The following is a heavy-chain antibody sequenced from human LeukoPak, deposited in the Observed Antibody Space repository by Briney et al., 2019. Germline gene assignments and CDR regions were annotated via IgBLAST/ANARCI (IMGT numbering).Heavy chain of an antibody. Sequence: ASVNLSSTASGYTSTDYYTEWVRRAPGQGLEWMGWINPNRGATNYAQKFQGRVTLNRDTSINTAYMELSGLASDDTAVYYCARGLESTSVWYRGYFYSLGQGTLVTVSS. D-gene: IGHD6-19*01. CDR3: ARGLESTSVWYRGYFYS. V-gene: IGHV1-2*02. CDR1: GYTSTDYY. J-gene: IGHJ4*02. CDR2: INPNRGAT.